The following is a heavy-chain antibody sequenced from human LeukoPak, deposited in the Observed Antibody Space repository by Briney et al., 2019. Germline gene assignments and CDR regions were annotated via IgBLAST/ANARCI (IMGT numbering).Heavy chain of an antibody. CDR2: IGIRGDT. D-gene: IGHD5-12*01. V-gene: IGHV3-13*01. J-gene: IGHJ6*02. CDR3: AKDWSHSGYDPRLDYYYYGMDV. CDR1: GFTFIDYD. Sequence: NPGGSLRLSCAASGFTFIDYDMHWVRQVIGKGLEWVSAIGIRGDTHYSGSVKGRFTISRENAESSLYLQMNSLRAEDTAVYYCAKDWSHSGYDPRLDYYYYGMDVWGQGTTVTVSS.